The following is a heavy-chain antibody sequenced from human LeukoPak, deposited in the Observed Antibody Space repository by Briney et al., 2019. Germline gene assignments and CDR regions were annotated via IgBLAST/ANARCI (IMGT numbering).Heavy chain of an antibody. Sequence: SETLSLTCTVSGYSISSGYYWGWIRQPPGKGLEWIGSIYHSGSTYYNPSLKSRVTIAVDTSKNQFSLKLSSVTAADTAVYYCARLSQFGVLRFSYYMDVWGKGTTVTVSS. CDR2: IYHSGST. D-gene: IGHD3-3*01. J-gene: IGHJ6*03. CDR3: ARLSQFGVLRFSYYMDV. CDR1: GYSISSGYY. V-gene: IGHV4-38-2*02.